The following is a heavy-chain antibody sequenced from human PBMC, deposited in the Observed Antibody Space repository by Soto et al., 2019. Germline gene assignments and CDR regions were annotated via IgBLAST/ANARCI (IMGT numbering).Heavy chain of an antibody. CDR2: ISHTGST. Sequence: SETLSLTCAVSGGSITSGNSYSWSWIRQPPGKGLEWIGSISHTGSTSYNPSLKSRLTMSVDKSKNQFSLRLSSVTAADMAVYYCARAVAPYFGTWFDPWGKGILVTVSS. CDR1: GGSITSGNSYS. CDR3: ARAVAPYFGTWFDP. D-gene: IGHD3-10*01. J-gene: IGHJ5*02. V-gene: IGHV4-30-2*01.